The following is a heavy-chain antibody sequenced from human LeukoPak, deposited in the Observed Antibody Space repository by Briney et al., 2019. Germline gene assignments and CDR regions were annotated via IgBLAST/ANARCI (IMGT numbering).Heavy chain of an antibody. Sequence: GASVKVSCKASGYTFTSYYMHWVRQAPGQGLEWMGIINPSSGSTSYAQKFQGRVTMTRDMSTSTVYMELSSLRSEDTAVYYCARDLDYYDSSGYAVDYWGQGTLVTVSS. CDR1: GYTFTSYY. CDR3: ARDLDYYDSSGYAVDY. CDR2: INPSSGST. V-gene: IGHV1-46*01. D-gene: IGHD3-22*01. J-gene: IGHJ4*02.